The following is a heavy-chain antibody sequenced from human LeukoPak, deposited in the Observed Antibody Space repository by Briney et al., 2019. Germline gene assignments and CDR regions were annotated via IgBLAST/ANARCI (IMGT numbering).Heavy chain of an antibody. CDR2: IYYSGST. V-gene: IGHV4-61*05. CDR3: ARGRQFGWYFDL. J-gene: IGHJ2*01. CDR1: GGSISSSSYY. Sequence: PSETLSLTCTVSGGSISSSSYYWGWIRQPPGKGLEWIGYIYYSGSTNYNPSLKSRVTISVDTSKNQFSLKLSSVTAADTAVYYCARGRQFGWYFDLWGRGTLVTVSS. D-gene: IGHD3-10*01.